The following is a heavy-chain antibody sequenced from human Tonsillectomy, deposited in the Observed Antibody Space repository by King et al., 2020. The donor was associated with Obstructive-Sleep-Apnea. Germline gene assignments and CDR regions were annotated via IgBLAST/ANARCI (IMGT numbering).Heavy chain of an antibody. Sequence: VQLVESGGGLVRPGRSLRLSCTTSGFSFHDYAMTWFRQAPGTGLEWVGFIGRKAGGGTVENAASVRGRFTLSREDSKDITFLQLNSLKTEDTAVYYCARGYTPADYWGPGTLVTVSS. CDR1: GFSFHDYA. CDR3: ARGYTPADY. J-gene: IGHJ4*02. D-gene: IGHD5-18*01. V-gene: IGHV3-49*03. CDR2: IGRKAGGGTV.